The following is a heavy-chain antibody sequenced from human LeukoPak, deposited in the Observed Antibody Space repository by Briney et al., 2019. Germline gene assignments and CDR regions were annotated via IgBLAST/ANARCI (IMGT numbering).Heavy chain of an antibody. CDR2: INPNSGGT. D-gene: IGHD6-13*01. V-gene: IGHV1-2*02. Sequence: ASVKVSFKASGYTFTGYYMHWVRQAPGQGLEWMGWINPNSGGTNYAQKFQGRVTMTSDTSISTAYMELSRLRSDDTAVYYCARSGIAAAGSLDWGQGTLVTVSS. CDR3: ARSGIAAAGSLD. CDR1: GYTFTGYY. J-gene: IGHJ4*02.